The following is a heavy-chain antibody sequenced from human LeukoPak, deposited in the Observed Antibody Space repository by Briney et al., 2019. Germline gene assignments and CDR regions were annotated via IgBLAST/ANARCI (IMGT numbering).Heavy chain of an antibody. J-gene: IGHJ4*02. CDR1: GFTFSSYG. Sequence: GRSLKLSCAASGFTFSSYGMHWVRQAPGKGLEWVAVIWYDGRNKYYADSVKGRFTISRDNSKNTLYLQMNSLRAEDTAVYYCARISGYSSGWYFYYWGQGTLVTVSS. D-gene: IGHD6-19*01. CDR3: ARISGYSSGWYFYY. CDR2: IWYDGRNK. V-gene: IGHV3-33*01.